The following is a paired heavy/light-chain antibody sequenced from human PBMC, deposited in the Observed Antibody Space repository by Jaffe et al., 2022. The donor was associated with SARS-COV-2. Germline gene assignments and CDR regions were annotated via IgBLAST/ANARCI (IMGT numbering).Light chain of an antibody. V-gene: IGKV1-33*01. CDR3: QQYDNLYT. CDR2: DAS. Sequence: DIQMTQSPSSLSASVGDRVTITCQASQDISNYLNWYQQKPGKAPKLLIYDASNLETGVPSRFSGSGSGTDFTFTISSLQPEDIATYYCQQYDNLYTFGQGTKLEIK. CDR1: QDISNY. J-gene: IGKJ2*01.
Heavy chain of an antibody. J-gene: IGHJ3*02. Sequence: QVQLVESGGGVVQPGRSLRLSCAASGFTFSSYAMHWVRQAPGKGLEWVAVISYDGSNKYYADSVKGRFTISRDNSKNTLYLQMNSLRAEDTAVYYCARDSHRSNDYSRGEAFDIWGQGTMVTVSS. CDR2: ISYDGSNK. CDR1: GFTFSSYA. V-gene: IGHV3-30-3*01. CDR3: ARDSHRSNDYSRGEAFDI. D-gene: IGHD4-4*01.